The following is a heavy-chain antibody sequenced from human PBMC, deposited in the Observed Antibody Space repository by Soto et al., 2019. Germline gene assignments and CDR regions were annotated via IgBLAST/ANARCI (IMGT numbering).Heavy chain of an antibody. Sequence: TLSLTCTLSGGSISSYYWSWIRQPAGKGLEWIGRIYTSGSTNYNPSLKSRVTMSVDTSKNQFSLKLSSVTAADTAVYYCARVGPESLSFDYWGQGTLVTSPQ. CDR3: ARVGPESLSFDY. J-gene: IGHJ4*02. CDR2: IYTSGST. D-gene: IGHD3-16*01. CDR1: GGSISSYY. V-gene: IGHV4-4*07.